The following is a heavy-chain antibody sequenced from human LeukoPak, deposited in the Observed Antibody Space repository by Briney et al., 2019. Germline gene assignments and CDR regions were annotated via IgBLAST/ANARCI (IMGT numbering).Heavy chain of an antibody. CDR1: GGTFSSYA. Sequence: ASVKVSCKASGGTFSSYAISWVRQAPGQGLEWMGGIIPIFGTANYAQKFQGRVTITADESTSTAYMELRSLRSDDTAVYYCAREAGYSYGLALYWGQGTLVTVSS. V-gene: IGHV1-69*13. J-gene: IGHJ4*02. D-gene: IGHD5-18*01. CDR3: AREAGYSYGLALY. CDR2: IIPIFGTA.